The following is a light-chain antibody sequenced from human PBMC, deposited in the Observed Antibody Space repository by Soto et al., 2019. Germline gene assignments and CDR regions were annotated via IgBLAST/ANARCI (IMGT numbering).Light chain of an antibody. J-gene: IGLJ3*02. CDR1: SSDVGASDF. CDR3: ATWDDILNGWV. Sequence: QSALTQPASVSESPGQSITISCTGTSSDVGASDFVSWYQQHPGKAPELIIYEISNRPSGVSSRFSGSKSGNTASLTISGLQAEDESDYYCATWDDILNGWVFGGGTKLTVL. CDR2: EIS. V-gene: IGLV2-14*01.